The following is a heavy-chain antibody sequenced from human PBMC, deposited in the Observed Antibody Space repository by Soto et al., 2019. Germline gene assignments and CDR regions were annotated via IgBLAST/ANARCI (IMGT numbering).Heavy chain of an antibody. D-gene: IGHD6-13*01. CDR1: GGTFSSYA. CDR3: AIGAAAGTVGVFDS. Sequence: QVQLVQSGAEVKKPGSSVKVSCKASGGTFSSYAISWVRQAPGQGLEWMGGIIPLFGTANYAQKFQGRVTITADESTSTVYMELCSLRAEDTAVDYCAIGAAAGTVGVFDSWGQGTLVTVSS. CDR2: IIPLFGTA. J-gene: IGHJ4*02. V-gene: IGHV1-69*01.